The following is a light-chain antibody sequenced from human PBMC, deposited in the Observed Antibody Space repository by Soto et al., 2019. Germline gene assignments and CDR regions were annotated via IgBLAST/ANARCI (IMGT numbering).Light chain of an antibody. CDR1: QNILTY. CDR2: AAS. Sequence: DIQMTQSPSSLSASVGDRVTITGRSSQNILTYLNWYQQIPGEVPRFLIYAASNLQDGVPSRFSGRESGTELTLTISSLQPEDFATYYCQQSYRVPLTFGQGTKLE. CDR3: QQSYRVPLT. J-gene: IGKJ2*01. V-gene: IGKV1-39*01.